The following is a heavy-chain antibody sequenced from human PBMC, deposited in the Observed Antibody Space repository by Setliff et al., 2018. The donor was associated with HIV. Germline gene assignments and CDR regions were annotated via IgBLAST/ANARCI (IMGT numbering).Heavy chain of an antibody. CDR2: INHSGST. CDR1: GDSFGDFY. CDR3: ARGRGYCSGGSCQFDY. J-gene: IGHJ4*02. Sequence: SETLSLTCAMYGDSFGDFYWSWIRQPPGKGLEWIGEINHSGSTNYNSSLKSRVTISVDTSKNQFSLKLSSVAAADTAVYYCARGRGYCSGGSCQFDYWGQGTLVTVSS. D-gene: IGHD2-15*01. V-gene: IGHV4-34*01.